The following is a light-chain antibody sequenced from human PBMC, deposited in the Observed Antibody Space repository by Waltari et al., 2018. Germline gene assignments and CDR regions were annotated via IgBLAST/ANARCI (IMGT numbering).Light chain of an antibody. CDR1: QSLVYRDGNTF. CDR3: MQGTHWPYT. V-gene: IGKV2-30*01. CDR2: KVS. J-gene: IGKJ2*01. Sequence: DVVMTQSPLSLPVTLGQPASISCRSSQSLVYRDGNTFLNWFQQRPGQSPRRLIYKVSNRDSGVPDRFSGSGSGTDFTLKLSSVETEDVGVYYCMQGTHWPYTFGQGTKLEIK.